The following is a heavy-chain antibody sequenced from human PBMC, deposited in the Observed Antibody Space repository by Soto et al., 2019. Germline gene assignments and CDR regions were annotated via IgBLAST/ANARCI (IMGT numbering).Heavy chain of an antibody. V-gene: IGHV4-34*09. CDR2: INHSGST. J-gene: IGHJ4*02. D-gene: IGHD1-1*01. CDR3: ARDMGDGYNSLDY. CDR1: GGSFSGYY. Sequence: SETLSLTCAVYGGSFSGYYWSWIRQPPGKGLEWIGEINHSGSTNYNPSLKSRVTISVDTSKNQFSLKLSSVAAADTAVYYCARDMGDGYNSLDYWGQGTLVTVSS.